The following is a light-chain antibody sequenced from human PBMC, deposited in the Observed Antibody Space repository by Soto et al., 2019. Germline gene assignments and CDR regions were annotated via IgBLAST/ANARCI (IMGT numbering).Light chain of an antibody. V-gene: IGKV1-33*01. Sequence: DLQMTQSPSSLSASVGDRVTITCQASQDISNYLNWYQQKPGKAPKLLIYDASNLETGVPSRFSGSGSGTDFTFTISSLQPGDIATYYCQQYDNLPRTFGQGTKVEIK. CDR3: QQYDNLPRT. CDR1: QDISNY. J-gene: IGKJ1*01. CDR2: DAS.